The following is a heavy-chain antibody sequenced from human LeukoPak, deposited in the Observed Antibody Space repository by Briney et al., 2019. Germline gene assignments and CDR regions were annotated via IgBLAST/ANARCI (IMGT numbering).Heavy chain of an antibody. CDR2: IYYSGST. Sequence: SETLSLTCTVSGVSISSYYWSWIRQPPGKGLEWIGYIYYSGSTNYNPSLKSRVTISVDTSKNQFSLKLTSVTAADTAVYYCATVTDPRYNYFDPWGQGTLVTVSS. V-gene: IGHV4-59*12. J-gene: IGHJ5*02. CDR1: GVSISSYY. D-gene: IGHD2-21*02. CDR3: ATVTDPRYNYFDP.